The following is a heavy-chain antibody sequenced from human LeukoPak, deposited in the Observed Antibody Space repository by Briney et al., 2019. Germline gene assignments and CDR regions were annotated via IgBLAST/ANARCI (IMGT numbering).Heavy chain of an antibody. CDR3: ARDGIAVAGTYYYYGMDV. CDR2: IYTSGST. V-gene: IGHV4-4*07. Sequence: ETLSLTCTVSGGSISSYYWSWIRQPAGERLEWIGRIYTSGSTNYNPSLKSRVTMSVDTSKNQFSLKLSSVTAADTAVYYCARDGIAVAGTYYYYGMDVWGQGTTVTVSS. D-gene: IGHD6-19*01. CDR1: GGSISSYY. J-gene: IGHJ6*02.